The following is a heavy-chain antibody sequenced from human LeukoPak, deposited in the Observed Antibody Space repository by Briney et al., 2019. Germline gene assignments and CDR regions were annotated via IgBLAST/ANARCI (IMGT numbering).Heavy chain of an antibody. J-gene: IGHJ4*02. CDR1: GFTFDDYA. Sequence: GGSLRLSCAASGFTFDDYAMHWVRQAPGKGLEWVSGISWNSGSIGYADSVKGRFTISRDNSKNTLYLQMNSLRAEDTAVYYCARVMGRYCSSTSCYVDYWGQGTLVTVSS. V-gene: IGHV3-9*01. CDR3: ARVMGRYCSSTSCYVDY. CDR2: ISWNSGSI. D-gene: IGHD2-2*01.